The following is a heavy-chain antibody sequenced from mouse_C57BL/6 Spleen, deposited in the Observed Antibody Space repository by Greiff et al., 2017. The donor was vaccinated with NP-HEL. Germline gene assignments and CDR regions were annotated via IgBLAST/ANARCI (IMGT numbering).Heavy chain of an antibody. V-gene: IGHV3-6*01. Sequence: VQLQQSGPGLVKPSQSLSLTCSVTGYSITSGYYWNWIRQFPGNKLEWMGYISYDGSNNYNPSLKNRISITRDTSKNQFFLKLNSVTTEDTATYYCAREGGESYYFDYWGQGTTLTVSS. CDR2: ISYDGSN. CDR3: AREGGESYYFDY. CDR1: GYSITSGYY. J-gene: IGHJ2*01.